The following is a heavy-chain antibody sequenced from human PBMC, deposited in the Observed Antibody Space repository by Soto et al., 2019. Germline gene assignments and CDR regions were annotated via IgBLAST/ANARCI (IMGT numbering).Heavy chain of an antibody. V-gene: IGHV3-30-3*01. CDR1: GFTFSSYA. J-gene: IGHJ4*02. D-gene: IGHD3-16*01. CDR2: ISYDGSNK. CDR3: ARWGHFDY. Sequence: QVQLVESGGGVVQPGRSLRLSCAASGFTFSSYAMHWVRQAPGKGLEWVAVISYDGSNKYYADSVKGRFTISRDNSKNTLYLQKNSLRAEDTAVYYCARWGHFDYWGQGTLVIVSS.